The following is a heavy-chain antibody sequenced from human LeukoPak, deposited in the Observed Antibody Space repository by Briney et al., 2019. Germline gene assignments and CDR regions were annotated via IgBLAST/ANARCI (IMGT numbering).Heavy chain of an antibody. CDR2: ISRSGSSI. D-gene: IGHD6-13*01. J-gene: IGHJ3*02. V-gene: IGHV3-11*01. Sequence: PGRSLRLSCAASGFTFSDYYMSWIRQAPGKGLEWVSYISRSGSSIYYEDSVKGRFTISRDNAKNSLYLQMNSLRAEDTAVYYCARGVSISSSWYNDIWGQGTMVTVSS. CDR1: GFTFSDYY. CDR3: ARGVSISSSWYNDI.